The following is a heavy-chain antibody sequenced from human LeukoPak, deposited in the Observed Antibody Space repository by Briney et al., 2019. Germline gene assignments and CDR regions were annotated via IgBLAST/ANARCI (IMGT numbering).Heavy chain of an antibody. CDR2: ISGSRGST. D-gene: IGHD1-14*01. J-gene: IGHJ4*02. CDR1: GFTFSSYV. Sequence: GGSLRLSCAASGFTFSSYVMSWVRQAPGKGLEWVAGISGSRGSTYYADSVKGRFTISRDNSKNTLFLQMNSLRAEDTAVYYCARAGTNWGQGTLVTVSS. V-gene: IGHV3-23*01. CDR3: ARAGTN.